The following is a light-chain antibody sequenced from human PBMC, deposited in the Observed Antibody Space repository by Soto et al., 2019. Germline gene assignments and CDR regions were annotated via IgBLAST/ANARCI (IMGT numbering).Light chain of an antibody. V-gene: IGLV2-14*01. CDR1: SSDVGGYNY. Sequence: QSVLTQPASVSGSPGQSITISCTGTSSDVGGYNYVSWYQQHPGKAPKLMIYEVSNRPSGVSNRFSGSKSGNTASLTISGLQAEDEADYYCSSYTSSSTLYVFGTWTRSPS. CDR3: SSYTSSSTLYV. J-gene: IGLJ1*01. CDR2: EVS.